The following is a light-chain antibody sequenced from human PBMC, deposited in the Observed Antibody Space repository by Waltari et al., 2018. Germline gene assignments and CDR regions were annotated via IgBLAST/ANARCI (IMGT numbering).Light chain of an antibody. CDR3: QSADSSGTSLL. CDR2: KDT. J-gene: IGLJ3*02. Sequence: SSDLTQPPSVSVSTGQTARITCSVILLSTHLGSWYQQKPGQAPVLVIYKDTQRASGIPERFFGSSSGTTVTLTITAVQAEDEADYYCQSADSSGTSLLFGGGTKVTVL. V-gene: IGLV3-25*03. CDR1: LLSTHL.